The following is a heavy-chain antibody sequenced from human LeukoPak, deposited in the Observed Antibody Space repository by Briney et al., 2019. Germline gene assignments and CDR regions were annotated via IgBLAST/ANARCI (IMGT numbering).Heavy chain of an antibody. J-gene: IGHJ4*02. CDR2: ISSSSSYI. Sequence: GGSLRLSCAASGFTFSSYSMNWVRQAPGKGLEWVSSISSSSSYIYYADSVKGRFTISRDNAKNSLYLQMNSLRAEDTAVYYCARGRYPVRGVITNIPHFDYWGEGTLVTVSS. V-gene: IGHV3-21*01. CDR1: GFTFSSYS. D-gene: IGHD3-10*01. CDR3: ARGRYPVRGVITNIPHFDY.